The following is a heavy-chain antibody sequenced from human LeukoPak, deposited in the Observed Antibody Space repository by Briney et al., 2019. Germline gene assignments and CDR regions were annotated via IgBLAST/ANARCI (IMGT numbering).Heavy chain of an antibody. V-gene: IGHV5-51*01. CDR1: GYSFTSYW. Sequence: GESLKISCKGSGYSFTSYWIGWVRQMPGKGLEWMGIIYPGDSDTRYSPSFQGQVTISADKSISTAYLQWSSLKASDTAMYYCARHGRYCSGGSCYSDYWGQGTLVTVSP. CDR2: IYPGDSDT. D-gene: IGHD2-15*01. J-gene: IGHJ4*02. CDR3: ARHGRYCSGGSCYSDY.